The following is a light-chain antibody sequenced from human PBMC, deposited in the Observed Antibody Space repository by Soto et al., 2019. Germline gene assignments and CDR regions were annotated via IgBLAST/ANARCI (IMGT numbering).Light chain of an antibody. CDR2: AAS. CDR3: QQSYSIFT. V-gene: IGKV1-39*01. Sequence: DMQLTQSPSSLSASVGDRVTITCRTSQSITSYMNWYQQKTGKAPKLLIYAASTLQNGVSSRFSGSGSGTDFTLTSSNLQPEDFATYYWQQSYSIFTFGGGTKVELK. J-gene: IGKJ4*01. CDR1: QSITSY.